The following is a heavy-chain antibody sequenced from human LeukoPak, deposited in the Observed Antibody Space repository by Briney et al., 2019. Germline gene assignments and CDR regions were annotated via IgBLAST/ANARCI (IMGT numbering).Heavy chain of an antibody. Sequence: PSETLSLTCTVSDYSIRSEYYWGWVRQPPGKGLEWIGSIYHSGTTYSNPSLKSRVSISVDTSKNQFSLKLSSVTAADTAVYYCARLKSDTYASLWYYYMDVWGTGTTVTISS. CDR2: IYHSGTT. CDR3: ARLKSDTYASLWYYYMDV. CDR1: DYSIRSEYY. J-gene: IGHJ6*03. D-gene: IGHD3-16*01. V-gene: IGHV4-38-2*02.